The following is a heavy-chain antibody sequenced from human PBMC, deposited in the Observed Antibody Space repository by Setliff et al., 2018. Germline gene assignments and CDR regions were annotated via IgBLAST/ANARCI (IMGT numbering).Heavy chain of an antibody. CDR3: ARSLGWQLHPSDY. CDR2: IYYSGST. Sequence: LSLTCAVSGASINSGTYYWGWIRQPPEPPGKGLEWIGSIYYSGSTFYNPSLKSRVTISVDTSKNQFSLKLTSVTAADTAVYYCARSLGWQLHPSDYWGQGTLVTVSS. J-gene: IGHJ4*02. CDR1: GASINSGTYY. D-gene: IGHD2-15*01. V-gene: IGHV4-39*07.